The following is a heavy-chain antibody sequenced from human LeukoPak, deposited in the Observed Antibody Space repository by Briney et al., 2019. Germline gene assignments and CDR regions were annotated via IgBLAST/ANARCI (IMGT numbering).Heavy chain of an antibody. CDR2: IKEDGSEK. D-gene: IGHD4-17*01. Sequence: PGGSLRLSCAASGFTFSSTWMSWVRQAPGKGLEWVANIKEDGSEKYYVDSVKGRFTISRDNAKNALYLQTNSLRVEDTAVYYCARPYGDYVFDYWGQGTLVTVSS. CDR1: GFTFSSTW. CDR3: ARPYGDYVFDY. J-gene: IGHJ4*02. V-gene: IGHV3-7*01.